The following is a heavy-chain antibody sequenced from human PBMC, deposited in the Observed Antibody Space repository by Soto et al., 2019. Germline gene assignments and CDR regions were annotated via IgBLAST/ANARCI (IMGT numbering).Heavy chain of an antibody. J-gene: IGHJ3*02. CDR2: IIPIFGTA. Sequence: QVQLVQSGAEVKKPGSSVKVSCKASGGTFSSYAISWVRQAPGQGLEWMGGIIPIFGTANYAQKFQGRVTITADESTSPAYMALRSLRSEDTAVYYCARTPHRPGSGWLNDAFDIWGQGTIGTVSS. CDR1: GGTFSSYA. D-gene: IGHD6-19*01. CDR3: ARTPHRPGSGWLNDAFDI. V-gene: IGHV1-69*12.